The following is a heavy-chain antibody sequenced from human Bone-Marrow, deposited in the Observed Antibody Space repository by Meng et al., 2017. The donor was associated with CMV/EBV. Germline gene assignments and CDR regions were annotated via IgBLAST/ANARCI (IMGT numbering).Heavy chain of an antibody. CDR3: ARRRQTDYDFWSGYSAPDAFDI. CDR1: GGTFSSYA. CDR2: IIPILGIA. Sequence: SVKVSCKAAGGTFSSYAISWVRQAPGQGLEWMGGIIPILGIANYAQKFQGRVTITADKSTSTAYMELSSLRSEDTAVYYCARRRQTDYDFWSGYSAPDAFDIWGQGTIVTVSS. J-gene: IGHJ3*02. V-gene: IGHV1-69*10. D-gene: IGHD3-3*01.